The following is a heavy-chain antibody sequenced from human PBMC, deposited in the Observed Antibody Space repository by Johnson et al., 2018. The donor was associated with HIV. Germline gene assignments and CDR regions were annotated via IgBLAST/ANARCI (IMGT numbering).Heavy chain of an antibody. J-gene: IGHJ3*02. D-gene: IGHD2-2*01. CDR2: ISYDGSNK. Sequence: QVQLVESGGDLVQPGGSLRLSCAASGFTFSSYAMHWVRQAPGKGLEWVAVISYDGSNKYYADSVKGRFTISRDNSKNSLYLQMHSLKTEDTAVYYCARGDCSSTSGPRKAFDIWGQGTMVTVSS. CDR1: GFTFSSYA. CDR3: ARGDCSSTSGPRKAFDI. V-gene: IGHV3-30*04.